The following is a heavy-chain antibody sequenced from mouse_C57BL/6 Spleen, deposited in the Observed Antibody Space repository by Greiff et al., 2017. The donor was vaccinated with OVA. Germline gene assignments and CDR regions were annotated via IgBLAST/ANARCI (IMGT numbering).Heavy chain of an antibody. CDR1: GYTFTSYW. D-gene: IGHD1-1*01. CDR2: IDPSDSYN. V-gene: IGHV1-69*01. J-gene: IGHJ4*01. CDR3: ARSPTVGYAMDY. Sequence: QVQLQQPGAELVMPGASVKLSCKASGYTFTSYWMHWVKQRPGQGLEWIGEIDPSDSYNNYNQQFKGKSTLTVDKSSSTAYMQLSSLTSEDSAVYYCARSPTVGYAMDYWGQGTSVTVSA.